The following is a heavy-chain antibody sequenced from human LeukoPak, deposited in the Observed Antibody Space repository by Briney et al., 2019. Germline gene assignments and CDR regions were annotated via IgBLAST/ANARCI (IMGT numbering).Heavy chain of an antibody. J-gene: IGHJ4*02. D-gene: IGHD3-10*01. Sequence: GGSLRLSCTASGFTFSSFAMSWVRQAPGKGLEWVSAISGSGGSTYYADSVEGRFTISRDNSNNTLHLQMNSLRVEDTAVYYCAKLLRGTVVPYYDYWGQGTLVTVSS. CDR3: AKLLRGTVVPYYDY. CDR2: ISGSGGST. CDR1: GFTFSSFA. V-gene: IGHV3-23*01.